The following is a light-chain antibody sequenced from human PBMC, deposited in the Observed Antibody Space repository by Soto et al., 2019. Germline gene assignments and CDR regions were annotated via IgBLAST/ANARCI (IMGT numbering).Light chain of an antibody. V-gene: IGKV1-5*03. J-gene: IGKJ2*01. CDR1: QTVRNW. CDR3: QLYDASPLT. CDR2: KAS. Sequence: DIQMTQSPTTLSASVGDGAIITCRASQTVRNWLAWFQQKPGEAPKLLIYKASRLDSGVSSRFSGSGYGTDFTLTITNLVPGDSATYFCQLYDASPLTFGQGTKLEIK.